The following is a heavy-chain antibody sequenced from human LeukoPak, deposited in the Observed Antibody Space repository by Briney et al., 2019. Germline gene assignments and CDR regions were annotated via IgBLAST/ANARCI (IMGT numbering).Heavy chain of an antibody. CDR3: ARDPYYGSGHSDY. CDR1: GFTFSSYG. D-gene: IGHD3-22*01. V-gene: IGHV3-64*01. CDR2: ISSNGGST. Sequence: PGGSLRLSCAASGFTFSSYGMHWVRQAPGKGLEYVSAISSNGGSTYYANSVKGRFTISRDNSKNTLYLQMGSLRAEDMAVYYCARDPYYGSGHSDYWGQGTLVTVSS. J-gene: IGHJ4*02.